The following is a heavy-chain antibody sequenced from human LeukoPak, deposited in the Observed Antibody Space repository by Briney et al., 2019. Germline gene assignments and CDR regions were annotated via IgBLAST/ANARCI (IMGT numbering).Heavy chain of an antibody. V-gene: IGHV4-39*07. CDR1: GDSIRSSSYY. J-gene: IGHJ4*02. D-gene: IGHD6-19*01. CDR3: ARLRVTGTRYFDY. CDR2: IYYSGST. Sequence: NPSETLSLSCTVSGDSIRSSSYYWGWIRQPPGKGLEWIGNIYYSGSTYYNPSLKSRVTISVDTSKNQFSLNLSSVTAADTAVYYCARLRVTGTRYFDYWGQGTLVTVSS.